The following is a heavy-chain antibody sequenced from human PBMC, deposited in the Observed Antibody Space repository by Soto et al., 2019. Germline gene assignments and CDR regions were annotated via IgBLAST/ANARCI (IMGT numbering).Heavy chain of an antibody. CDR2: ISVASTYT. Sequence: GGSLRLSCGASGLTFTDYYVSWLRQAPGKGLEWLAYISVASTYTNYADSVKGRFAISRDNAKNSLHLQMNSLRAEDTAFYYCVKDESINWYSGHFRHWGQGTLVTVSS. J-gene: IGHJ1*01. D-gene: IGHD1-26*01. CDR1: GLTFTDYY. V-gene: IGHV3-11*05. CDR3: VKDESINWYSGHFRH.